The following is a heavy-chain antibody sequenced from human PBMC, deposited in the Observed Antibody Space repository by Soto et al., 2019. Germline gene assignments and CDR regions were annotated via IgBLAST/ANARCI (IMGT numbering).Heavy chain of an antibody. V-gene: IGHV1-18*04. CDR2: VSGYNGNT. CDR3: ARVRGVRDYPYVEPLDY. Sequence: QVELVQSGAEVKKPGASVTVSCNFSGYIFTNFAINWVRQAPGQGLEWMGWVSGYNGNTNYARKLQGRVTMTTDTSTSTAHIQLTSLRYDDTDIYFCARVRGVRDYPYVEPLDYWRQGTLVTVSS. J-gene: IGHJ4*02. CDR1: GYIFTNFA. D-gene: IGHD4-17*01.